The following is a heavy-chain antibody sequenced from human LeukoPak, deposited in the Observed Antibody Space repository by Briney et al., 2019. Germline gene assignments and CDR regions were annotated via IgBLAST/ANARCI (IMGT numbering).Heavy chain of an antibody. D-gene: IGHD2-21*01. CDR2: INSDGSST. J-gene: IGHJ4*02. CDR3: ARDRYYTFDY. CDR1: GFTFSSYW. V-gene: IGHV3-74*01. Sequence: PGGSLRLSCAASGFTFSSYWMHWVPQVPGKGLVWVSHINSDGSSTTYADSVKGRFAISRDNAKNTLYLHMNSLRAEDTAVYYCARDRYYTFDYWGQGSLVTVSS.